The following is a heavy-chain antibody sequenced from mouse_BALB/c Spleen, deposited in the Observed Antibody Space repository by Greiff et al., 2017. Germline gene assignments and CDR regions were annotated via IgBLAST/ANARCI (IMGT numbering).Heavy chain of an antibody. J-gene: IGHJ3*01. CDR1: GYTFSSYW. CDR3: NDGYSFAY. CDR2: ILPGSGST. Sequence: QVQLKQSGAELMKPGASVKISCKATGYTFSSYWIEWVKQRPGHGLEWIGEILPGSGSTNYNEKFKGKATFTADTSSNTAYMQLSSLTSEDSAVYYCNDGYSFAYWGQGTLVTVAA. D-gene: IGHD2-3*01. V-gene: IGHV1-9*01.